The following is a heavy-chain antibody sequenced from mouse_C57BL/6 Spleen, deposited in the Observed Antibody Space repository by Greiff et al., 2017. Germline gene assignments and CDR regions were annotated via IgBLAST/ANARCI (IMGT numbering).Heavy chain of an antibody. CDR1: GYSITSGYY. J-gene: IGHJ4*01. CDR2: ISYDGSN. Sequence: DVKLQESGPGLVKPSQSLSLTCSVTGYSITSGYYWNWIRQFPGNKLEWMGYISYDGSNNYNPSLKNRISITRDTSKNQFFLKLNSVTTEDTATYYCARSRSSDYAMDYWGQGTSVTVSS. CDR3: ARSRSSDYAMDY. V-gene: IGHV3-6*01.